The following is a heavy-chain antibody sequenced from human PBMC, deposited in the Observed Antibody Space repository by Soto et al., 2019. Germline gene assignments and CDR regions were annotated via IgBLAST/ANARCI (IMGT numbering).Heavy chain of an antibody. V-gene: IGHV1-18*01. D-gene: IGHD3-9*01. CDR2: ISAYNGHT. CDR3: ARASHYDILTGYHTGQFDY. Sequence: ASVKVSCKASGYTFTSYGISWVRQAPGQGLEWMGWISAYNGHTNYAQKLQGRVTMTTDTSTSTAYMELRSLRSDGTAVYYCARASHYDILTGYHTGQFDYWGQGTLVTVSS. CDR1: GYTFTSYG. J-gene: IGHJ4*02.